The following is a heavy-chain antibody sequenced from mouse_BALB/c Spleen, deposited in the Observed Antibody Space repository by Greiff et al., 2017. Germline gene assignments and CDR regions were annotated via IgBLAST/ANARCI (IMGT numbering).Heavy chain of an antibody. J-gene: IGHJ3*01. CDR1: GYTFTSYY. V-gene: IGHV1S81*02. CDR2: INPSNGGT. D-gene: IGHD2-3*01. Sequence: QVQLQQSGAELVKPGASVKLSCKASGYTFTSYYMYWVKQRPGQGLEWIGEINPSNGGTNFNEKFKSKATLTVDKSSSTAYMQLSSLTSEDSAVYYCTRSGDGYYWAWFAYWGQGTLVTVSA. CDR3: TRSGDGYYWAWFAY.